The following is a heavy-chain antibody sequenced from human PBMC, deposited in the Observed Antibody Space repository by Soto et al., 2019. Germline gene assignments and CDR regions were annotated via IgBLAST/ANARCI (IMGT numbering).Heavy chain of an antibody. J-gene: IGHJ6*02. CDR1: GGTSSSYA. V-gene: IGHV1-69*13. D-gene: IGHD1-7*01. Sequence: GASVKVSCKASGGTSSSYASSWVRQAPGQGLEWMGGIIPIFGTANYAQKLQGRVTITADESTSTAYMELSSLRSEDTAVYYCARDPITGTTYNYYYGMDVWGQGTTVTVSS. CDR3: ARDPITGTTYNYYYGMDV. CDR2: IIPIFGTA.